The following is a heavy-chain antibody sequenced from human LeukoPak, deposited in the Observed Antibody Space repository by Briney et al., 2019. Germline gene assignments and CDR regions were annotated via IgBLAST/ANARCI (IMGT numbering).Heavy chain of an antibody. V-gene: IGHV4-39*01. CDR2: FFYSGST. CDR1: GGSISSSNYY. CDR3: ARQGDCRSTSCFDFDY. Sequence: TETLSLTCTVSGGSISSSNYYWGWIRQPPGKGLEWIGSFFYSGSTYQNPSLKSRVTISGDASKNQFSLKLSSVTAADTAVYYCARQGDCRSTSCFDFDYWGQGTLVTVSS. J-gene: IGHJ4*02. D-gene: IGHD2-2*01.